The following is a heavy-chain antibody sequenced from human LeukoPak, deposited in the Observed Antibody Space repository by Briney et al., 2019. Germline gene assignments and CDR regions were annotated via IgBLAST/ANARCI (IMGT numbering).Heavy chain of an antibody. D-gene: IGHD4-17*01. V-gene: IGHV4-4*07. CDR1: GGSISSYY. J-gene: IGHJ4*02. CDR2: IYTSGST. Sequence: PSETLSLTCTVSGGSISSYYWSWLGQPAGKGLEWIGRIYTSGSTNYNPSLKSRGTMSVDTSKNQFSLKLSSVTAADTAVYYCARGFYGDYEDYFDYWGQGTLVTVSS. CDR3: ARGFYGDYEDYFDY.